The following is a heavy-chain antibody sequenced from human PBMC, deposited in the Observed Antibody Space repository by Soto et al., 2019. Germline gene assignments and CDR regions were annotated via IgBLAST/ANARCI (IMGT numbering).Heavy chain of an antibody. CDR3: ARQLPYGGNSYYGMDV. V-gene: IGHV1-18*01. CDR1: GYPFTHYG. J-gene: IGHJ6*02. Sequence: ASVKLSCKSSGYPFTHYGITWVRQAPGQGLEWMGWISPFNGNTNYGQTLQGRVTLTTDTSTSTVYMELRSLRSDDTAIYYCARQLPYGGNSYYGMDVWGQGTTVTVSS. D-gene: IGHD2-15*01. CDR2: ISPFNGNT.